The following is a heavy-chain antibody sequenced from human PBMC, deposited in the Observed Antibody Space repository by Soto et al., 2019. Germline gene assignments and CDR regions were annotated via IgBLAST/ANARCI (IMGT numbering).Heavy chain of an antibody. V-gene: IGHV3-23*01. Sequence: EVQLSESGGGLVQPGGSLRLSCAACGFIFSSYAMSWFRQAPGKGLEWVSGISGSDSSTYYADSVKGRFTISRDNSKSTLYLQMNSLRAEDTAVYYCAKDWGRVLGAENYWYYWGQGTLVTVSS. CDR1: GFIFSSYA. CDR3: AKDWGRVLGAENYWYY. D-gene: IGHD2-8*02. CDR2: ISGSDSST. J-gene: IGHJ4*02.